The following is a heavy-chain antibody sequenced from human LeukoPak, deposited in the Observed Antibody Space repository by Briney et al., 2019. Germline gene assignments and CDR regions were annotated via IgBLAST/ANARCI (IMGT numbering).Heavy chain of an antibody. V-gene: IGHV3-33*01. D-gene: IGHD2-2*01. CDR1: GFTFSSYG. J-gene: IGHJ2*01. CDR2: IWYDGSNK. Sequence: GGSLRLSCAASGFTFSSYGMHWVRQAPGKGLEWVAVIWYDGSNKYYADSVKGRFTISRDNSKNTLYLQMNSLRAEDTAVYYCARDYQDWYFDLWGRGTLVTVSS. CDR3: ARDYQDWYFDL.